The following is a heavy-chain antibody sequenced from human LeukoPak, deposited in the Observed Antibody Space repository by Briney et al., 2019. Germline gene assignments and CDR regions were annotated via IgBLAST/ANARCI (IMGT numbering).Heavy chain of an antibody. J-gene: IGHJ3*02. V-gene: IGHV4-59*01. CDR2: IYYSGST. CDR3: ARFLDDAFDI. CDR1: GGSISSYY. Sequence: SETLSLTCTVSGGSISSYYWSWIRQPPGKGLEWIGYIYYSGSTNYNPSLKSRVTISVDTSKNQFSLKLSSVTAADTAVYYCARFLDDAFDIWGQGAMVTVSS. D-gene: IGHD1-1*01.